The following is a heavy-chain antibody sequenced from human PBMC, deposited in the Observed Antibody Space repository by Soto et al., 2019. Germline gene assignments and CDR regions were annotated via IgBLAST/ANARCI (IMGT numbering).Heavy chain of an antibody. D-gene: IGHD3-10*01. CDR3: ARCIRGVIRFDP. V-gene: IGHV4-30-2*01. CDR1: GGTISSAAYS. Sequence: SESMSLTCAVSGGTISSAAYSWSWIRQPPGKGLEWIGYIYHSGSTYYNPSLKSRVTISVDRSKNQFSLKLSSVTAADTAVYYCARCIRGVIRFDPWGQGTLVTVSS. CDR2: IYHSGST. J-gene: IGHJ5*02.